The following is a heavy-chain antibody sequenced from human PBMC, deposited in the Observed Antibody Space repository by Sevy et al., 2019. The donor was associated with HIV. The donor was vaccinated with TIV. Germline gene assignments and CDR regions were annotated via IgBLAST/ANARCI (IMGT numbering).Heavy chain of an antibody. CDR3: TTLAPADLGVLSLH. V-gene: IGHV3-15*01. CDR2: IKSKADGGTT. J-gene: IGHJ4*02. CDR1: GFTFSVAW. Sequence: GGSLRLSCAASGFTFSVAWMSWVRQAPGKGLEWVGRIKSKADGGTTDYTAPVKGRFTISRDDSKNTLYLHINTLKTEDTAVYYCTTLAPADLGVLSLHWGQGTLVTVSS. D-gene: IGHD2-2*01.